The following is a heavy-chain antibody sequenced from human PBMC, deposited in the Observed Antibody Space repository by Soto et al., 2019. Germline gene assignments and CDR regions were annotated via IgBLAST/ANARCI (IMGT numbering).Heavy chain of an antibody. CDR2: IIPIFGTA. V-gene: IGHV1-69*06. D-gene: IGHD1-7*01. CDR3: ARADNWNYPWFDP. J-gene: IGHJ5*02. CDR1: GGTFSSYA. Sequence: VASVKVSCKASGGTFSSYAISWVRQAPGQGLEWMGGIIPIFGTANYAQKFQGRVTITADKSTSTAYMELSSLRSEDTAVYYCARADNWNYPWFDPWGQGTLVTVSS.